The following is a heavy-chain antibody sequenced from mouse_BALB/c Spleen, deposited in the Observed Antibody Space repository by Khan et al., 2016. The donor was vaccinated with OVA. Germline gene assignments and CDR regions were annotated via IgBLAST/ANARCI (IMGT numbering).Heavy chain of an antibody. D-gene: IGHD3-2*02. CDR1: GYAFTNYL. J-gene: IGHJ3*01. CDR3: SRSGYGFGAY. Sequence: QVQLQQSGAELVRPGTSVKVSCKASGYAFTNYLIEWVKQRPGQGLEWIGVINPGSGGTNYNEKFKDKATLTADKSSSTAYMQLSSLTFDASAVYFCSRSGYGFGAYWGPGTLVTVSA. V-gene: IGHV1-54*01. CDR2: INPGSGGT.